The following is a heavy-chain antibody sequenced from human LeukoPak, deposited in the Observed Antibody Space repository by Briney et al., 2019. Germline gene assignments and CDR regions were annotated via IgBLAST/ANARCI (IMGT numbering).Heavy chain of an antibody. V-gene: IGHV1-2*02. J-gene: IGHJ4*02. CDR2: INPHSGGT. D-gene: IGHD5-18*01. CDR3: ARAYRIHTAREYLPYY. Sequence: ASVKVSCKASGYTFTGYYMHWVRQAPGQGLEWMGWINPHSGGTNYAQKFQGRVTMTRDTSISTAYMELSGLRSDDTAVYYCARAYRIHTAREYLPYYGGQGTLVTVSS. CDR1: GYTFTGYY.